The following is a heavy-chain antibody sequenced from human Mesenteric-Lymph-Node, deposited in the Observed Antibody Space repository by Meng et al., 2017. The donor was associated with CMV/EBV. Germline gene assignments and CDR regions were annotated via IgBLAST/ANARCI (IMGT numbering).Heavy chain of an antibody. Sequence: SCKASGYTFTSYYMHWVRQAPGQGLEWMGIINPSGGSTSYAQKFQGRVTMTRDTSTSTVYMELSSLRSEDTAVYYCARDYSNYGGLDYWGQGTLVTVSS. CDR1: GYTFTSYY. CDR2: INPSGGST. J-gene: IGHJ4*02. CDR3: ARDYSNYGGLDY. D-gene: IGHD4-11*01. V-gene: IGHV1-46*01.